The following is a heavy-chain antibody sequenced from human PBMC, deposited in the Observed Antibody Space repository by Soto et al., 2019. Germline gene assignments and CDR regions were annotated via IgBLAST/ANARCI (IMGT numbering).Heavy chain of an antibody. J-gene: IGHJ6*02. CDR3: AKDVVGATGRYYYDGMDV. D-gene: IGHD1-26*01. CDR1: GFTFSSYA. V-gene: IGHV3-23*01. Sequence: GGSLRLSCAASGFTFSSYAMSWVRQAPGKGLEWVSAISGSGGSTYYADSVKGRFTISRDNSKNTLYLQMNSLRAEDTAVYYCAKDVVGATGRYYYDGMDVWGQGTTVTVSS. CDR2: ISGSGGST.